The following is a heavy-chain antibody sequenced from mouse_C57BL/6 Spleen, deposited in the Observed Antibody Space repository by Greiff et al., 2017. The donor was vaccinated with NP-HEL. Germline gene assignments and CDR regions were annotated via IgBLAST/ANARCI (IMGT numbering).Heavy chain of an antibody. CDR3: ARPDYYGSSHFDY. D-gene: IGHD1-1*01. J-gene: IGHJ2*01. CDR2: ISSGSSTI. V-gene: IGHV5-17*01. CDR1: GFTFSDYG. Sequence: EVQLVESGGGLVKPGGSLKLSCAASGFTFSDYGMHWVRQAPEKGLEWVAYISSGSSTIYYADKVKGRFTISRDNAKNTLFLQMTSLRSQDTAMYYCARPDYYGSSHFDYWGQGTTLTVSS.